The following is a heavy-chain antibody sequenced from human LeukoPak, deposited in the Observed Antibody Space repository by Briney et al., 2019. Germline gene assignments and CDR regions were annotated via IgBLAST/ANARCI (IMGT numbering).Heavy chain of an antibody. V-gene: IGHV4-4*07. CDR3: ARQTGSGLFILP. Sequence: SETLSLTCTVSGGYISSYYWNWIRQPAGKGLEWIGRIYSSGSTNYNPSLKSRVTMSVDTSKNQFSLKLSSVTAADTAVYYCARQTGSGLFILPGGQGTLVTVSS. J-gene: IGHJ4*02. D-gene: IGHD3/OR15-3a*01. CDR2: IYSSGST. CDR1: GGYISSYY.